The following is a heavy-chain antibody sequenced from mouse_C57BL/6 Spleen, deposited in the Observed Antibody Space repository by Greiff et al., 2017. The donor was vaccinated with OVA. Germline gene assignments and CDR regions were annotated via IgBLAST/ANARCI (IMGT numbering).Heavy chain of an antibody. CDR3: ARSPSITTVVAKRYFDV. CDR1: GYTFTSYW. J-gene: IGHJ1*03. V-gene: IGHV1-64*01. D-gene: IGHD1-1*01. CDR2: IHPNSGST. Sequence: QVQLQQPGAELVKPGASVKLSCKASGYTFTSYWMHWVKQRPGQGLEWIGMIHPNSGSTNYNEKFKSKATLTVGKSSSTAYMQLSSLTSEDSAVYYCARSPSITTVVAKRYFDVWGTGTTVTVSS.